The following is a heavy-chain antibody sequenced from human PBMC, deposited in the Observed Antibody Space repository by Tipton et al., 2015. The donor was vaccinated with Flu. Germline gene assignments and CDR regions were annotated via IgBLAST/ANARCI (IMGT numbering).Heavy chain of an antibody. J-gene: IGHJ4*02. Sequence: GLVKPSETLSLTCAVYGGSFSGHYWSWIRQPPGKGLEWIGEINHSGSTDYNPSLKSRVTISVDTSKNQFSLKLSSVTAADTAVYYCARGYSYNDYWGQGTLVTVSS. CDR1: GGSFSGHY. CDR2: INHSGST. CDR3: ARGYSYNDY. D-gene: IGHD5-18*01. V-gene: IGHV4-34*01.